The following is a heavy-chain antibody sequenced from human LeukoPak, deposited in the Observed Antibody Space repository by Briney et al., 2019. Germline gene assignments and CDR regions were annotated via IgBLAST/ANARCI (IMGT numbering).Heavy chain of an antibody. D-gene: IGHD3-3*01. J-gene: IGHJ4*02. CDR1: GRSISSYY. CDR3: ARETAYYDFWSGRAFDY. Sequence: SETLSLTCTVSGRSISSYYWSWIRQPAGKGLEWIGRIYTSGSTNYNPSLKSRVTMSVDTSKNQFSLKLSSVTAADTAVYYCARETAYYDFWSGRAFDYWGQGTLVTVSS. CDR2: IYTSGST. V-gene: IGHV4-4*07.